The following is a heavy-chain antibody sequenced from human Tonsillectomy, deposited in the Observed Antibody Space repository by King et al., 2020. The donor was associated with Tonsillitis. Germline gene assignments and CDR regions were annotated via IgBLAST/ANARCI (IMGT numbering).Heavy chain of an antibody. J-gene: IGHJ2*01. CDR3: VKDLANNYSDSNDNL. CDR2: ISYDGSIK. CDR1: GFTFGSFG. Sequence: VQLVESGGGVVQPGRSLRLSCAASGFTFGSFGMHWVRQAPGRGLEWVAIISYDGSIKYYADFVKGRFTISRDNSKNTLFLQISSLRPEDTALYYCVKDLANNYSDSNDNLWGRGTLVTVSS. D-gene: IGHD3-22*01. V-gene: IGHV3-30*18.